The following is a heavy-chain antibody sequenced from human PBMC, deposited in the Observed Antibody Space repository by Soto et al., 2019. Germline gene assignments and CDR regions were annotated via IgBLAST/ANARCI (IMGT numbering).Heavy chain of an antibody. CDR2: ISSSSSYI. V-gene: IGHV3-21*01. J-gene: IGHJ3*02. Sequence: GGSLRLSCAASGFTFSSYSMNWVRQAPGKGLEWVSSISSSSSYIYYADSVKGRFTISRDNAKNSLYLQMNSLRAEDTAVYYCARDRVVVAATQEYDAFDIWGQGTMVTVSS. D-gene: IGHD2-15*01. CDR3: ARDRVVVAATQEYDAFDI. CDR1: GFTFSSYS.